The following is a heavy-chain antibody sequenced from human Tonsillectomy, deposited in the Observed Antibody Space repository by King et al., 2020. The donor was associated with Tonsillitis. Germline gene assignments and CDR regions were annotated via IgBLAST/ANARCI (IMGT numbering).Heavy chain of an antibody. CDR1: GGSISTSDQY. Sequence: VQLQESGPGVVKPSETLSLTCTVSGGSISTSDQYWAWIRQPPGKGLEWIGYMYNTGTTFYNPPLKSRITISGGTSENRFSLKLGSVTAADTAVYFCARYVSGSFDYWGQGALVTVSS. J-gene: IGHJ4*02. D-gene: IGHD1-26*01. CDR2: MYNTGTT. CDR3: ARYVSGSFDY. V-gene: IGHV4-39*01.